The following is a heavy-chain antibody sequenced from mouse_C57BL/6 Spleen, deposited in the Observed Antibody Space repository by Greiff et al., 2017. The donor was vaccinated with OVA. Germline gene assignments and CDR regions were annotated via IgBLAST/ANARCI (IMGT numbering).Heavy chain of an antibody. CDR3: ARRGWLEYYFDY. CDR2: IYPGDGDT. Sequence: VQLQQSGPELVKPGASVKISCKASGYAFSSSWMNWVKQRPGKGLEWIGRIYPGDGDTNYNGKFKGKATLTADKSSSTAYMQLSSLTSEDSAVYFCARRGWLEYYFDYWGQGTTLTVSS. J-gene: IGHJ2*01. CDR1: GYAFSSSW. D-gene: IGHD1-1*02. V-gene: IGHV1-82*01.